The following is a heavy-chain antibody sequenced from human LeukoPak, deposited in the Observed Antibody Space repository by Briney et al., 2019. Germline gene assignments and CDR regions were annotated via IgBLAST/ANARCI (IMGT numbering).Heavy chain of an antibody. D-gene: IGHD3-22*01. J-gene: IGHJ1*01. CDR1: GFTFGTYW. V-gene: IGHV3-7*04. CDR2: IKQDRSEK. Sequence: GGSLRLSCAASGFTFGTYWMSWVRQAPGKGLEWVATIKQDRSEKYYVDSVKGRFTISGDNAKNSLYLQMNSLRAEDAAVYYCAKESSSYTWDFQHWGQGTLVTVSS. CDR3: AKESSSYTWDFQH.